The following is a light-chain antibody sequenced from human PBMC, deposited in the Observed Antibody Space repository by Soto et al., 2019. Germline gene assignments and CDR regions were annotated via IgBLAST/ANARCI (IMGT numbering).Light chain of an antibody. CDR2: DAS. CDR1: QSVSSY. CDR3: RQRSHWPPVT. J-gene: IGKJ4*02. Sequence: EIVLTQSPATLSLSPGERATLSCRASQSVSSYLAWYQQKPGQAPRLLIYDASNRATGIPARFSGSGSGTDFTHTISSREPEEFAIYYCRQRSHWPPVTFGGGTKVEIK. V-gene: IGKV3-11*01.